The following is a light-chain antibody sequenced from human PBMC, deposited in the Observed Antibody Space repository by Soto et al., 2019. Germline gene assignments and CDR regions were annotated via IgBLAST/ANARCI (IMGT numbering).Light chain of an antibody. J-gene: IGKJ1*01. CDR2: GVS. Sequence: DIVLTQSPGTLSLSPGERATLYCRSSQTVNANFLAWYQQKPGQAPRLLIYGVSNRAPGIPDRFSGSGSGTDITLTISRLEPEDFAVYYCHQSGDSPTFGQGTKVDIK. CDR1: QTVNANF. V-gene: IGKV3-20*01. CDR3: HQSGDSPT.